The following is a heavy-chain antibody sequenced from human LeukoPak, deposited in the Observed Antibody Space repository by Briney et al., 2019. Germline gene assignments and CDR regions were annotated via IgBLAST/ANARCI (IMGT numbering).Heavy chain of an antibody. Sequence: SETLSLTCTVSGGSISSSSYYWGWIRQPTGKGLEWIGSIHYSGSTYYNPSLKSRVTISVDTSKNQFSLKLSSVTAADTAVYYCARHPLFFCSSTSCYTYYFDYWGQGTLVTVSS. D-gene: IGHD2-2*02. CDR1: GGSISSSSYY. CDR3: ARHPLFFCSSTSCYTYYFDY. J-gene: IGHJ4*02. CDR2: IHYSGST. V-gene: IGHV4-39*01.